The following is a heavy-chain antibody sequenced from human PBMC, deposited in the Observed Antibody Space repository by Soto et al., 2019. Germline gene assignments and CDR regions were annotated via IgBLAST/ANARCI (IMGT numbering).Heavy chain of an antibody. CDR3: AKGGSYYYDSSGYYAN. Sequence: GGSLRLSCAASGFTFTSYAMSWVRQAPGKGLEWVSAISGSGGSSYYADSVKGRFTISRDNSKNTLFLQMNSLRAEDTAIYYCAKGGSYYYDSSGYYANWGQGTLVTVS. D-gene: IGHD3-22*01. CDR1: GFTFTSYA. J-gene: IGHJ4*02. CDR2: ISGSGGSS. V-gene: IGHV3-23*01.